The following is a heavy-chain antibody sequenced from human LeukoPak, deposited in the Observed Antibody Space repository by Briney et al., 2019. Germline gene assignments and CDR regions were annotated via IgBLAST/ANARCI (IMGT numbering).Heavy chain of an antibody. J-gene: IGHJ4*02. Sequence: QPGGSLRLSCAASGFTFDDYAMHWVRQAPGKGLEWVSGISWNSGSIGYADSVKGRFTISRDNAKNSLYLQMNSLRAEDTALYYCAKPARGWYGLDYWGQGTLVTVSS. CDR2: ISWNSGSI. D-gene: IGHD6-19*01. CDR3: AKPARGWYGLDY. V-gene: IGHV3-9*01. CDR1: GFTFDDYA.